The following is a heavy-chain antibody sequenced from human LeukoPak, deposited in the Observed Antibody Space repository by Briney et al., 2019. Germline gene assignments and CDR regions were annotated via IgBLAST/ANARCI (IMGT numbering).Heavy chain of an antibody. D-gene: IGHD3-10*01. V-gene: IGHV3-23*01. CDR3: AKAHVLLWFGESTFDY. CDR1: GFTFSSYG. CDR2: ISGSGGST. Sequence: PGGSLRLSCAASGFTFSSYGMSWVRQAPGKGLEWVSAISGSGGSTYYADSVKGRFTISRDNSKNTLYLQMNSLRAEDTAVYYCAKAHVLLWFGESTFDYWGQGTLVTVSS. J-gene: IGHJ4*02.